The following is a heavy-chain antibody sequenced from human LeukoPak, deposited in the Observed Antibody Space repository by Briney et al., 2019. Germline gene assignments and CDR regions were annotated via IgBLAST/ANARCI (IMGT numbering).Heavy chain of an antibody. V-gene: IGHV4-39*01. CDR3: AGSDYYYYMDV. D-gene: IGHD3-10*01. CDR1: GGSISSSSYY. Sequence: PSETLSLTCTVSGGSISSSSYYWGWIRQPPGKGLEWIGSIYHSGSTYYNPSLKSRVTISVDTSKNQSSLKLSSVTAADTAVFYCAGSDYYYYMDVWGKGTTVTVSS. J-gene: IGHJ6*03. CDR2: IYHSGST.